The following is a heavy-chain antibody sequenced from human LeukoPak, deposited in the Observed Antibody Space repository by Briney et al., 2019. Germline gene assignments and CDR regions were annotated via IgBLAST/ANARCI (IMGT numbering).Heavy chain of an antibody. CDR2: INHSGNT. CDR3: ARRHDYYYGSGSHNNWFDP. J-gene: IGHJ5*02. V-gene: IGHV4-34*01. Sequence: PSETLSLTCAVYGGSFSGYYWNWLRQPPGKGLEWIGEINHSGNTNYNPSLKSRVNILVDTSKKQFSLKVSSVTAADTAVYYCARRHDYYYGSGSHNNWFDPWGQGSLVTVSS. CDR1: GGSFSGYY. D-gene: IGHD3-10*01.